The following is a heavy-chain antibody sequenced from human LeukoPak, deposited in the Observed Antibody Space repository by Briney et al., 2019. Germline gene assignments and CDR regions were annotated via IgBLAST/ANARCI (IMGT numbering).Heavy chain of an antibody. Sequence: PSETLSLTCSVSGASISSYFWSWVRQPPGKGLHWIGYIYYSGTTNYNPSLKSRVSISVDTSKNQFSLKLSSVTAADTAAYYCAGIIVGATHFDYWGQGTLVTVSS. V-gene: IGHV4-59*08. CDR2: IYYSGTT. CDR3: AGIIVGATHFDY. CDR1: GASISSYF. D-gene: IGHD1-26*01. J-gene: IGHJ4*02.